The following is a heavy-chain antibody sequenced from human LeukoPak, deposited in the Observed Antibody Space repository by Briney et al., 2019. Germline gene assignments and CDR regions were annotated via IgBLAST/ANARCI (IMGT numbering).Heavy chain of an antibody. Sequence: AETLSLTCTVSGGSISSYYWSWIRQPPGGGLEWIGYINTSGSSTSGSDNSNPSLKSRVTISVDTSKNQFSLKMSSVTAADTAVYYCARHGDGYNFLFDFDYWGQGTLVTVSS. V-gene: IGHV4-4*09. D-gene: IGHD5-24*01. CDR1: GGSISSYY. CDR2: INTSGSSTSGSD. J-gene: IGHJ4*02. CDR3: ARHGDGYNFLFDFDY.